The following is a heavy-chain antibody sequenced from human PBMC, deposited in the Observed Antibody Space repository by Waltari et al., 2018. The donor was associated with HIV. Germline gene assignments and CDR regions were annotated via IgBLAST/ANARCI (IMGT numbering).Heavy chain of an antibody. J-gene: IGHJ6*02. D-gene: IGHD6-13*01. V-gene: IGHV3-7*01. CDR2: IKQDGSEK. Sequence: EVQLVESGGGLVQPGGSLRLSCAASGFTFSSYWMSWVRQAPGKGLEGWANIKQDGSEKYYVDSVKGRFTISRDNAKNSLYLQMNSLRAEDTAVYYCARDQGYSSSWYGGVYYYYYGMDVWGQGTTVTVSS. CDR3: ARDQGYSSSWYGGVYYYYYGMDV. CDR1: GFTFSSYW.